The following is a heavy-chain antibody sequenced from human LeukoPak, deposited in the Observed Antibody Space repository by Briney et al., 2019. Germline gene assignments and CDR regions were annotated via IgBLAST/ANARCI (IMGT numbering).Heavy chain of an antibody. Sequence: GGSLRLSCAASGFTFSSYWMSWVRQAPGKGLEWVANIKQDGSEKYYVDSVKGRFTISRDNAKNSLYLQMNGLRAEDTAVYYCARGATRRSFGEDYYYYMDVWGKGTTVTVSS. D-gene: IGHD3-10*01. CDR3: ARGATRRSFGEDYYYYMDV. CDR2: IKQDGSEK. CDR1: GFTFSSYW. J-gene: IGHJ6*03. V-gene: IGHV3-7*01.